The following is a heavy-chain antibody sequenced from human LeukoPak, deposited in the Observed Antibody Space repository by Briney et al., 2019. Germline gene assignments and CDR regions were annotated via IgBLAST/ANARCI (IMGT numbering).Heavy chain of an antibody. Sequence: SVKVSCKASGYSFTNYGISWVRQAPGQGLEWMGGIIPIFGTANYAQKFQGRVTITADESTSTAYMELSSLRSEDTAVYYCARDESRITITYGMDVWGQGTTVTVSS. CDR2: IIPIFGTA. V-gene: IGHV1-69*13. CDR3: ARDESRITITYGMDV. D-gene: IGHD3-9*01. J-gene: IGHJ6*02. CDR1: GYSFTNYG.